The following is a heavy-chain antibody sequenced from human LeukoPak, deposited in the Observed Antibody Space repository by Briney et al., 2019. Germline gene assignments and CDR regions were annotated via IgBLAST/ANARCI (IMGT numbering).Heavy chain of an antibody. CDR3: AKASPITMIVVVIDLFDY. CDR2: ISGSGGST. Sequence: GGSLRLSCAASGFTFSSYAMSWVRQAPGKGLEWVSAISGSGGSTYYADSVKGRFTISRDNSKNTLYLQMNSLRAEDTAVYYCAKASPITMIVVVIDLFDYWGQGTLVTVSS. D-gene: IGHD3-22*01. CDR1: GFTFSSYA. J-gene: IGHJ4*02. V-gene: IGHV3-23*01.